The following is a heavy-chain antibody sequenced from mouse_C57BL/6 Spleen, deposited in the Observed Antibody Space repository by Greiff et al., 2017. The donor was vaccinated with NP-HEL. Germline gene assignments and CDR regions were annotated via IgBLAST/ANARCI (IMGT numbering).Heavy chain of an antibody. CDR2: INPSSGYT. CDR3: ARSDYGNYGYFDV. Sequence: VQLQQSGAELAKPGASVKLSCKASGYTFTSYWMHWVKQRPGQGLEWIGYINPSSGYTKYNQKFKDKATLTADKSSSTAYMQLSSLTYEDSAVYYCARSDYGNYGYFDVWGTGTTVTVSS. J-gene: IGHJ1*03. V-gene: IGHV1-7*01. CDR1: GYTFTSYW. D-gene: IGHD2-1*01.